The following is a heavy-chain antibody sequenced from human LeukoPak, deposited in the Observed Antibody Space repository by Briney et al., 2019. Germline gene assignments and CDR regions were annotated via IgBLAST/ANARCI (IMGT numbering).Heavy chain of an antibody. V-gene: IGHV3-23*01. D-gene: IGHD2-2*01. CDR2: IYSDGST. Sequence: GGSLRLSCAASGFTFSTYAIMWVRQAPGKGLHWVSSIYSDGSTYYADSVRGRFIISRDNSRNTLHLQMNSLRAEDTAVYYCARDRGRYCSSTSCSGSFGMDLWGQGTTVTVSS. J-gene: IGHJ6*02. CDR1: GFTFSTYA. CDR3: ARDRGRYCSSTSCSGSFGMDL.